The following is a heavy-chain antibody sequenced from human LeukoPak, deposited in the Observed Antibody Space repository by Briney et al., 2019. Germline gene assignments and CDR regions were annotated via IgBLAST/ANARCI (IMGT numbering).Heavy chain of an antibody. Sequence: SETLSLTCAVYGGSFSGYYWSWIRQPPGKGLEWIGSIYYSGSTYYNPSLKSRVTISVDTSKNQFSLKLSSVTAADTAVYYCARHRGRRAEHDYWGQGTLVTVSS. V-gene: IGHV4-34*01. CDR1: GGSFSGYY. J-gene: IGHJ4*02. D-gene: IGHD1/OR15-1a*01. CDR2: IYYSGST. CDR3: ARHRGRRAEHDY.